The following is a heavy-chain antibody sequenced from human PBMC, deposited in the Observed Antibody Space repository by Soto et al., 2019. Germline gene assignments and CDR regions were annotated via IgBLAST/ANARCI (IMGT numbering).Heavy chain of an antibody. CDR1: GYTFTSYA. CDR2: ISSYNGNT. J-gene: IGHJ4*02. Sequence: PWASVKVSCKASGYTFTSYAISWVRQAPGKGLEWMGWISSYNGNTIYAQKLQGRVTMNTDTSTRTAYMELRRLRYEETAVYYCARANTVMSHPDELXWGQVTLVTVSX. V-gene: IGHV1-18*04. CDR3: ARANTVMSHPDELX. D-gene: IGHD5-18*01.